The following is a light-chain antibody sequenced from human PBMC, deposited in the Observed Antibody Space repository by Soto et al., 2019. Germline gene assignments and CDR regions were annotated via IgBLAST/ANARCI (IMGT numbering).Light chain of an antibody. J-gene: IGKJ5*01. Sequence: EIVLTQSPATLSLSPWERATLSCRASQSVSSYLAWYQQKPGQAPRLLIYDASNRATGIPARFSGSGSGTDFTLTISSLEPEDCAVYCKQHRSNWPTLTFGQGTRVEIK. V-gene: IGKV3-11*01. CDR3: QHRSNWPTLT. CDR2: DAS. CDR1: QSVSSY.